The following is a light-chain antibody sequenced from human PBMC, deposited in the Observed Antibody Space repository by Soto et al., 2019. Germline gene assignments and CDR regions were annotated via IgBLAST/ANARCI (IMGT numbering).Light chain of an antibody. Sequence: QSALTQPASVSGSPGQSITISCTGTSSDVGGYNYVSWYQHHPGKAHKLMIYDVTNRPSGVSNRFSGSKSGNTASLTISGLQAEDEADYYCTSYTTSSPYLVFGGGTKVTVL. CDR1: SSDVGGYNY. J-gene: IGLJ3*02. CDR2: DVT. CDR3: TSYTTSSPYLV. V-gene: IGLV2-14*03.